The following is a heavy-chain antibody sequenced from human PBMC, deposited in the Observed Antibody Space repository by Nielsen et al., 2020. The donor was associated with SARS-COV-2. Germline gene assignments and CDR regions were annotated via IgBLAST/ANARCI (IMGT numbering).Heavy chain of an antibody. Sequence: SETLSLTCTVSGGSISRSSYYWGWIRQPPGKGLEWIGSIYYSGSTYYNPSLKSRVTISVDTSKNQFSLKLSSVTAADTAVYYCAKGGSVDYGMDVWGQGTTVTVSS. CDR2: IYYSGST. V-gene: IGHV4-39*07. D-gene: IGHD6-19*01. CDR3: AKGGSVDYGMDV. J-gene: IGHJ6*02. CDR1: GGSISRSSYY.